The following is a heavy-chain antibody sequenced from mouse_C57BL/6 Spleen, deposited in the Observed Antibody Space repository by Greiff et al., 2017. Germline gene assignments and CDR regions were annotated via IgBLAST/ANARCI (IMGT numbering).Heavy chain of an antibody. Sequence: VQLQQSGPELVKPGASVKISCKASGYAFSSSWMNWVKQRPGKGLEWIGRIYPGDGDTNYNGKFKGKATLTADKSSSTAYMQLSSLTSEDSAVYFCARFYGSSCGYAMDYWGQGTSVTVSS. V-gene: IGHV1-82*01. CDR3: ARFYGSSCGYAMDY. D-gene: IGHD1-1*01. CDR2: IYPGDGDT. CDR1: GYAFSSSW. J-gene: IGHJ4*01.